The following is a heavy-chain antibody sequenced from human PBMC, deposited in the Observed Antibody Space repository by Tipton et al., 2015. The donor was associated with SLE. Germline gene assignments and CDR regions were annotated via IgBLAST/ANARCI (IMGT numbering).Heavy chain of an antibody. CDR3: ARWGDYGDF. J-gene: IGHJ4*02. Sequence: TLSLTCTVSGDSMSSVNYYWGWIRQPPGKGLEWIGSINHTGRTQYNPSLESRFTILVDASKNQIFLKVTSVTAADTATYYCARWGDYGDFWGQGTLVTVSS. CDR2: INHTGRT. V-gene: IGHV4-39*07. D-gene: IGHD3-16*01. CDR1: GDSMSSVNYY.